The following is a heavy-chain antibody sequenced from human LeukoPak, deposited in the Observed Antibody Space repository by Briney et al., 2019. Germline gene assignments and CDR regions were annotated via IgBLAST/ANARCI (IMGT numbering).Heavy chain of an antibody. J-gene: IGHJ2*01. CDR2: ISKSNSYI. CDR1: EFTFSIYS. Sequence: GGSLRLSCAASEFTFSIYSMNWVRQAPGKGLEWVSSISKSNSYIYYADSVKGRFTISSDNAKNSLYLQMSSLRAEDTAVYYCARAFDYWYFDLWGRGTLVTVSS. D-gene: IGHD3-16*01. CDR3: ARAFDYWYFDL. V-gene: IGHV3-21*01.